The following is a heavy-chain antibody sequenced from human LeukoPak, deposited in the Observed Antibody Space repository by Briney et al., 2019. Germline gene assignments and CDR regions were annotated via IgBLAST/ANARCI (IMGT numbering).Heavy chain of an antibody. CDR3: ARVAVTYYYYYYGMDV. D-gene: IGHD4-11*01. Sequence: SETLSLTCAVYGGSFSGYYWSWIRQPPGKGLEWIGEINHSGSTNYNPSLKSRVTISVDTSKNQFSLKLSSVTAADTAVYYCARVAVTYYYYYYGMDVWGQGTTVTVSS. CDR2: INHSGST. CDR1: GGSFSGYY. J-gene: IGHJ6*02. V-gene: IGHV4-34*01.